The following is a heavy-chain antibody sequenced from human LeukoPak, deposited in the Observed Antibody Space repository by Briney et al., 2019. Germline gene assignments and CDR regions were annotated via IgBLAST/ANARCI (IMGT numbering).Heavy chain of an antibody. D-gene: IGHD6-19*01. CDR1: GYTFTSYY. CDR2: INPSGGST. J-gene: IGHJ1*01. CDR3: ARVQSSGWYREYFQH. Sequence: AASVKVSCKASGYTFTSYYMHWVRQAPGQGLEWMGIINPSGGSTSYAQKFQGRVTMTRDMSTSTVYMELSSLRSEDTAVYYCARVQSSGWYREYFQHWGQGTLVTVSS. V-gene: IGHV1-46*01.